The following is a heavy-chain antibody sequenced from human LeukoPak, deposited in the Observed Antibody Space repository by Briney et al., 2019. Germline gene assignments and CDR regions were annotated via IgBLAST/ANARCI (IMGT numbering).Heavy chain of an antibody. CDR1: GFTFRNYA. CDR3: AKDLKEGFCSTTSCYGIDS. J-gene: IGHJ4*02. D-gene: IGHD2-2*01. Sequence: GGSLRLSCAGSGFTFRNYAMIWVRQAPGKGLEWVSAISGAGYNTYYADSVKGRFTLSRDNSKNTLFLQMNSLRAEDTALYYCAKDLKEGFCSTTSCYGIDSWGQGTLVTVSS. CDR2: ISGAGYNT. V-gene: IGHV3-23*01.